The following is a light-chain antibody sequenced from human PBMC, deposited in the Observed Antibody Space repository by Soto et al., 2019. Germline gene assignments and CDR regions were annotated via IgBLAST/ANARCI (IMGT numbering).Light chain of an antibody. V-gene: IGKV3-11*01. CDR2: DAS. CDR3: QQRGKWIT. J-gene: IGKJ5*01. CDR1: QSVSSY. Sequence: EIVLTQSPATLSLSPGERATLSCRASQSVSSYLAWYQQKPGQAPRLLIYDASNRATGIPARFSASGSGTDFPRTISSLEPEDSAVYYCQQRGKWITFGPGTRLEIK.